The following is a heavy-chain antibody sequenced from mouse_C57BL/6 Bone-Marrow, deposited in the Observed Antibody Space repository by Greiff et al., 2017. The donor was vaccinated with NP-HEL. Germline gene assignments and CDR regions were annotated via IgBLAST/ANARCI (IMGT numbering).Heavy chain of an antibody. CDR2: IYPYNGVS. V-gene: IGHV1-31*01. CDR3: ARDGLPYGSPYYFDY. Sequence: VQLQQSGPELVKPGASVKISCKASGYSFTGYDMHWVKQSHGNILDWIGYIYPYNGVSSYNQKFKGKATLTVDKSSSTAYMELLSLTSEDSAVYYCARDGLPYGSPYYFDYWGQGTTLTVSS. D-gene: IGHD1-1*01. J-gene: IGHJ2*01. CDR1: GYSFTGYD.